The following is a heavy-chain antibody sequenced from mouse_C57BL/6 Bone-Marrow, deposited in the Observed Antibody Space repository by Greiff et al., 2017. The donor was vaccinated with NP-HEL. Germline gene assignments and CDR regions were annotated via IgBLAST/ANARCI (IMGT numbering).Heavy chain of an antibody. CDR2: IYPGDGDT. CDR1: GYAFSSSW. D-gene: IGHD3-1*01. V-gene: IGHV1-82*01. J-gene: IGHJ4*01. CDR3: ATVPPGDAMDY. Sequence: VQLQQSGPELVKPGASVKISCKASGYAFSSSWMNWVKQRPGKGLEWIGRIYPGDGDTNYNGKFKGKATLTADKSSSTAYMQLSSLTSEDSAVCFCATVPPGDAMDYWGQGTSVTVSS.